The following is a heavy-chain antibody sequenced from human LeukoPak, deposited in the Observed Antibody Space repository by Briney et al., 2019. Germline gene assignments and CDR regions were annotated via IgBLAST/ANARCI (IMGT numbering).Heavy chain of an antibody. CDR1: GYSISSGYY. CDR2: IYHSGST. Sequence: SETLSLTCTVSGYSISSGYYWGWIRQPPGKGLEWIGSIYHSGSTYYNPSLKSRVTISVDTSKNQFPLKLSSVTAADTAVYYCARDVSITLIRGVTFDYWGQGTLVTASS. CDR3: ARDVSITLIRGVTFDY. J-gene: IGHJ4*02. V-gene: IGHV4-38-2*02. D-gene: IGHD3-10*01.